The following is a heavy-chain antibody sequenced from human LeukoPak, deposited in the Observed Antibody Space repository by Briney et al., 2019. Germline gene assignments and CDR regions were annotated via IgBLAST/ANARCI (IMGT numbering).Heavy chain of an antibody. CDR3: ARRCFNGTPCYDWFDP. CDR1: GASITSTGHS. CDR2: MSDRGNT. D-gene: IGHD2-15*01. Sequence: PSETLSLTCTVSGASITSTGHSWGWIRQPPGKGLEWIGIMSDRGNTYYNPSLNSRATISVDTSKNQFSLKLTSVTATDTAVYFCARRCFNGTPCYDWFDPWGQGILVTVSS. V-gene: IGHV4-39*01. J-gene: IGHJ5*02.